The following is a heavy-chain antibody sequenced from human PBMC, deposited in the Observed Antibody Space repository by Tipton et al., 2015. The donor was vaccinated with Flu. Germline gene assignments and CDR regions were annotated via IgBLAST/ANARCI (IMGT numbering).Heavy chain of an antibody. V-gene: IGHV4-61*02. J-gene: IGHJ6*02. CDR2: VYTSGST. CDR1: GDSISSGTYY. D-gene: IGHD3-10*01. CDR3: ARDDGDYGLGSYHYYYGMDV. Sequence: LSLTCTVSGDSISSGTYYWSWIRQPAGKGLEWIGRVYTSGSTDYNPSLRSRVTISVDTSKNQFSLKLSSVTAADTAVYYCARDDGDYGLGSYHYYYGMDVWGQGTTVTVSS.